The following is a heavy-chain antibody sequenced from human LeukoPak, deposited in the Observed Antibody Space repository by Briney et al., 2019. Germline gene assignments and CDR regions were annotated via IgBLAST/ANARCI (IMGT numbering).Heavy chain of an antibody. D-gene: IGHD2-2*01. V-gene: IGHV4-39*07. CDR1: GGSISSRSYY. J-gene: IGHJ4*02. CDR2: IYYSGST. CDR3: ARGGIVAVPAAMRPFDI. Sequence: PSETLSLTCTVSGGSISSRSYYWGWIRQPPGKGLEWIGSIYYSGSTYYNPSLKSRVTISVDTSKNQFSLKVSSVTAADTAAYYCARGGIVAVPAAMRPFDIWGQGTLVTVSS.